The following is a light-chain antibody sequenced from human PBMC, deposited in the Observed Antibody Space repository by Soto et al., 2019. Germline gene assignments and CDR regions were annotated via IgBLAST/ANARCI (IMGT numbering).Light chain of an antibody. J-gene: IGKJ1*01. Sequence: DIQMTQSPSSLSASVGDRVTITCRASQSSSSYLNWYQQKPGKAPKLLIYAASSLQSGVQSRFSGSGAGTDFTLTISSLQPEDFATDYCQQSYSTPWTFGQGTNVEIK. CDR3: QQSYSTPWT. V-gene: IGKV1-39*01. CDR1: QSSSSY. CDR2: AAS.